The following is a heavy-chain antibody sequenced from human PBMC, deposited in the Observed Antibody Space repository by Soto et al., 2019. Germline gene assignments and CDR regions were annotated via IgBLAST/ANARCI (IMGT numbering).Heavy chain of an antibody. Sequence: ESVGGVVQPGRSLRLSCAASGFTFSSYGMHWVRQAPGKGLEWVAVISYDGSNKYYADSVKGRFTISRDNSKNTLYLQMNSLRAEDTAVYYCAKVGGYNTNYYYYGMDVWGQGTTVTVSS. CDR3: AKVGGYNTNYYYYGMDV. J-gene: IGHJ6*02. CDR2: ISYDGSNK. V-gene: IGHV3-30*18. D-gene: IGHD1-26*01. CDR1: GFTFSSYG.